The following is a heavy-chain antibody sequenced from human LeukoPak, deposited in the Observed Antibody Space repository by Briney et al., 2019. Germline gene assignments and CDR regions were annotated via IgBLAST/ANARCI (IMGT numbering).Heavy chain of an antibody. J-gene: IGHJ5*02. D-gene: IGHD2-2*01. CDR2: MYTSGST. CDR1: GGSISSYY. V-gene: IGHV4-4*07. Sequence: PSETLSLTCTVSGGSISSYYWSWIRQPAGKGLQWIGRMYTSGSTNYNPSLKSRVTMSVDTSKNQFSLSLGSVTAADTAVYYCARWGTYASTSNWFDPWGQGTLVTVSS. CDR3: ARWGTYASTSNWFDP.